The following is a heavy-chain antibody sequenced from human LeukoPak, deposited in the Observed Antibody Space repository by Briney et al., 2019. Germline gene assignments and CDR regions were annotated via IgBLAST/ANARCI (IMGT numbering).Heavy chain of an antibody. Sequence: GASVKVSCKASGYTFTSYGISWVRQAPGQGLEWMGWISAYNGNTNYAQKLQGRVTITRNTSISTAYMELSSLTSEDTAVYYCARMYYYDSSGDNWFDPWGQGTLVTVSS. V-gene: IGHV1-18*01. D-gene: IGHD3-22*01. J-gene: IGHJ5*02. CDR1: GYTFTSYG. CDR2: ISAYNGNT. CDR3: ARMYYYDSSGDNWFDP.